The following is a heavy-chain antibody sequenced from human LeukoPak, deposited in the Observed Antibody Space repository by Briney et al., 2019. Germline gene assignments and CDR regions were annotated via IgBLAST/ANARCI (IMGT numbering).Heavy chain of an antibody. CDR1: GFIFSKAW. Sequence: PGGSLRLSCAASGFIFSKAWVNWVRQAPGKGLEWVSVIYSGGSTYYADSVKGRFTISRDNSKNTLYLQTNSLRAEDTAVYYCARVDYDSSGYYSSHHTRYYYYYGMDVWGQGTTVTVSS. D-gene: IGHD3-22*01. V-gene: IGHV3-53*01. CDR2: IYSGGST. CDR3: ARVDYDSSGYYSSHHTRYYYYYGMDV. J-gene: IGHJ6*02.